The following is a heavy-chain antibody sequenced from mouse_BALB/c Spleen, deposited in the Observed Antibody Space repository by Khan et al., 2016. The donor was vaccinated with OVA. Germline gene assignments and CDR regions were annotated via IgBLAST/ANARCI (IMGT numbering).Heavy chain of an antibody. D-gene: IGHD2-2*01. Sequence: EVELVESGGGLVKPGGSLKLSCSASGFTFSSYAMSWVRQTPEKRLECVATISTGGHYTFYPASVQGRFTISRDNAKNTLYLQMSSLRSEDTAMYYGAGSLVGDRAMGYWGQGTTVTVSS. CDR3: AGSLVGDRAMGY. CDR2: ISTGGHYT. J-gene: IGHJ4*01. CDR1: GFTFSSYA. V-gene: IGHV5-9-3*01.